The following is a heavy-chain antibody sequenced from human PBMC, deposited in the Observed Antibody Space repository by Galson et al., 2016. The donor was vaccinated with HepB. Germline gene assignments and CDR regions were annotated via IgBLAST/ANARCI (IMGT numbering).Heavy chain of an antibody. CDR3: AAGGAAMVFDY. J-gene: IGHJ4*02. CDR1: GYTVTELS. CDR2: FDSEDGEK. Sequence: SVKVSCKVSGYTVTELSMHWVRQAPGKGLEWMGGFDSEDGEKIYAQKFQGRVTMTEDTSTDTAYMELSSLRSEDTAVYYCAAGGAAMVFDYWGQGTQVTVSS. D-gene: IGHD5-18*01. V-gene: IGHV1-24*01.